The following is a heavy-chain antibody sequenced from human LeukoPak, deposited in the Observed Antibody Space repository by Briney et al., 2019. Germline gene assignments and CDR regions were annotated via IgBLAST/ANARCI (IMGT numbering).Heavy chain of an antibody. CDR3: AGEVTTIVNGGFDS. CDR2: IKQDGSEM. V-gene: IGHV3-7*01. Sequence: PGGSLRLSCAASGFTFSTYAMSWVRQAPGKGLEWVANIKQDGSEMSYVDSVKGRFTISRDNAKNSLYLQMNSLRAEDTAVYYCAGEVTTIVNGGFDSWGQGTLVTVSS. J-gene: IGHJ4*02. D-gene: IGHD4-11*01. CDR1: GFTFSTYA.